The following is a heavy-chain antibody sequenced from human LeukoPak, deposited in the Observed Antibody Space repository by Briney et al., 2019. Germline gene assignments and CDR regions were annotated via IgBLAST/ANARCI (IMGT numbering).Heavy chain of an antibody. CDR2: IYYSGST. CDR1: GGSISSYY. Sequence: SETLSLTCTVSGGSISSYYWSWIRQPPGKGLEWIGYIYYSGSTNYNPFLKSRVTISVDTSKNQFSLKLSSVTAADTAVYYCARRKAVVRAGSYYYYYGMDVWGQGTTVTVSS. D-gene: IGHD3-10*01. J-gene: IGHJ6*02. V-gene: IGHV4-59*08. CDR3: ARRKAVVRAGSYYYYYGMDV.